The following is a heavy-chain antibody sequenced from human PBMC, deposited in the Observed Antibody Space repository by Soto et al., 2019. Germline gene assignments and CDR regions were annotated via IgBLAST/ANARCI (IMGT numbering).Heavy chain of an antibody. Sequence: QVQLQESGPGLVKPSETLSLTCSVSAGSISSGSYYWGWIRQPPEKGLEWIGTVYYSGNTYYNPSLKSRVTISVATSKNQFSLTLTSVTAADTAIYYCARLPYSSSFYVAYYFDSWGQGTLVTVSS. J-gene: IGHJ4*02. CDR3: ARLPYSSSFYVAYYFDS. V-gene: IGHV4-39*01. CDR1: AGSISSGSYY. CDR2: VYYSGNT. D-gene: IGHD6-13*01.